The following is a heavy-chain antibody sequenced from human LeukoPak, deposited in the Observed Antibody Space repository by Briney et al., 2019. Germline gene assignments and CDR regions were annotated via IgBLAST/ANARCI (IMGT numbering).Heavy chain of an antibody. Sequence: GGSLRLSCAASGFTFSSYAMSWVRQAPGKGLEWVSAISGSGGTTYYADSVKGRFTISRDNFNNTLYLQMNSMRVEDTALYFCAKGVVDYYDSSGYYPSDLWGQGTLVTVSS. CDR1: GFTFSSYA. J-gene: IGHJ5*02. D-gene: IGHD3-22*01. CDR2: ISGSGGTT. CDR3: AKGVVDYYDSSGYYPSDL. V-gene: IGHV3-23*01.